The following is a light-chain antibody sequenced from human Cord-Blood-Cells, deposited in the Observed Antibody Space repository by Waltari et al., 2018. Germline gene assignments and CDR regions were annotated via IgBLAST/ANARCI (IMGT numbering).Light chain of an antibody. CDR2: GNS. Sequence: QSVLTQPPSVSGAPGRRVTISCTGSSSNIGAGSDVHWYQQLPGTAPKLLIYGNSNRPSGVPDRFSGSNAGTSASLAITGLQAEDEADYYCQSYDSSLSGSVFGGGTKLTVL. CDR3: QSYDSSLSGSV. J-gene: IGLJ2*01. CDR1: SSNIGAGSD. V-gene: IGLV1-40*01.